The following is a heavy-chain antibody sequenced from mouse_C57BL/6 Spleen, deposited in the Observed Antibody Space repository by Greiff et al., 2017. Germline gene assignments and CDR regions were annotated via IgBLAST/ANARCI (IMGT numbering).Heavy chain of an antibody. J-gene: IGHJ2*01. D-gene: IGHD1-1*01. CDR2: INPSSGYT. Sequence: VQLQESGAELAKPGASVKLSCKASGYTFTSYWMHWVKQRPGQGLEWIGYINPSSGYTKYNQKFKDKATLTADKSSSTAYMQLSSLTYEDSAVYYCARHFITTVVATSYYFDYWGQGTTLTVSS. CDR1: GYTFTSYW. CDR3: ARHFITTVVATSYYFDY. V-gene: IGHV1-7*01.